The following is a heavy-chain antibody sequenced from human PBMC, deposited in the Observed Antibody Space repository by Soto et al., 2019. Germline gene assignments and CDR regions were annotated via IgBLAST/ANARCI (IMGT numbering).Heavy chain of an antibody. J-gene: IGHJ5*02. D-gene: IGHD3-3*01. CDR2: ISGSGGST. Sequence: TGGSLRLSCAASGFTFSSYSMSWVRQAPGKGLEWVSAISGSGGSTYYADSVKGRFTISRDNSKNTLYLQMNSLRAEDTAVYYCAKDAVLEWFGWLDPWGQGTLVTVSS. V-gene: IGHV3-23*01. CDR1: GFTFSSYS. CDR3: AKDAVLEWFGWLDP.